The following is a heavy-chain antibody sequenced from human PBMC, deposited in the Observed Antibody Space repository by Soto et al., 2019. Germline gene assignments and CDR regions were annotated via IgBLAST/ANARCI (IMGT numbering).Heavy chain of an antibody. V-gene: IGHV1-69*01. CDR1: GGTFSSYA. CDR2: LIPIFGTA. J-gene: IGHJ3*02. CDR3: ARETYYYDSSGYYHDAFDI. D-gene: IGHD3-22*01. Sequence: QVQLVQSGAEVKKPGSSVKVSCKASGGTFSSYAISWVRQAPGQGLEWMGGLIPIFGTANYAQKFQGRVTITADQSTSTAYMELSSLRSEDTAVYYCARETYYYDSSGYYHDAFDIWGQGPMVTVSS.